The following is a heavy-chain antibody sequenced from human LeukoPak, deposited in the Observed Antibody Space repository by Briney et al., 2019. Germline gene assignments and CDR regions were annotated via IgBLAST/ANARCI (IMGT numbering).Heavy chain of an antibody. V-gene: IGHV3-30*04. CDR2: ISYDGRHI. Sequence: PGGSLRLSCAASGFTFSTSPIHWVRQAPGKGLEWVAVISYDGRHIYYADSVKGRFTISRDNSKNTVYLQMNSLRVEDTAIYPCARGSTASGNWYFQYGGQGTLATVSA. CDR1: GFTFSTSP. D-gene: IGHD6-13*01. J-gene: IGHJ1*01. CDR3: ARGSTASGNWYFQY.